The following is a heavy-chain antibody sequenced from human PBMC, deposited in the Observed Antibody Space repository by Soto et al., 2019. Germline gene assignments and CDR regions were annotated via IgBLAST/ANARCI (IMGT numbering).Heavy chain of an antibody. CDR1: GFTFSSYE. CDR2: ISSSGSTI. J-gene: IGHJ6*02. V-gene: IGHV3-48*03. CDR3: ARDPGLLWFGEFYGMDV. Sequence: PGGSLRLSCAASGFTFSSYEMNWVRQSPGKGLEWVSYISSSGSTIYYADSVKGRFTISRDNAKNSLYLQMNSLRAEDTAVYYCARDPGLLWFGEFYGMDVWGQGTTVTVSS. D-gene: IGHD3-10*01.